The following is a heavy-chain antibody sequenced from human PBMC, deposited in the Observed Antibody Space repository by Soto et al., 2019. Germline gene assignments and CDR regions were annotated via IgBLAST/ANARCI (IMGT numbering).Heavy chain of an antibody. CDR1: GFTFSSYD. D-gene: IGHD3-3*01. CDR2: ISSSGSTI. J-gene: IGHJ4*02. Sequence: GGSLRLSCAASGFTFSSYDMNWVRQAPGKGLEWVSYISSSGSTIYYAYSVKGQFTISRDNAKNSLYLQMNSLRADDTAVYYCARDLHYTCDIWIYYYDYWGQGTLVTVSS. CDR3: ARDLHYTCDIWIYYYDY. V-gene: IGHV3-48*03.